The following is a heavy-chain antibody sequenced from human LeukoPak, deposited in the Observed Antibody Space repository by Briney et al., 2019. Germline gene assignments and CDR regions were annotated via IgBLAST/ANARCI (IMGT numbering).Heavy chain of an antibody. CDR2: VHSKSGDT. CDR3: TRGPRDDP. V-gene: IGHV1-8*01. Sequence: ASVKVSCKASGYPFSTYEINWVRQAPGQGLEWMGWVHSKSGDTAYAQKFQDRVTMTRDTSISTVYMELSSLRSEDTAMYFCTRGPRDDPWGQGTLVTVSS. CDR1: GYPFSTYE. J-gene: IGHJ5*02.